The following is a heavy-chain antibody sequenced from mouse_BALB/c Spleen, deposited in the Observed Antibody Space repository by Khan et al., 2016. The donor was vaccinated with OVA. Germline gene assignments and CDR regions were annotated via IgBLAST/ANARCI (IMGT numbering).Heavy chain of an antibody. CDR1: GYSITSGYG. V-gene: IGHV3-2*02. CDR2: ISYSGST. Sequence: EVQLQESGPGLVKPSQSLSLTCTVTGYSITSGYGWNWIRQFPGNKLEWMGYISYSGSTNYNPSLKSRISLTRDTSKNQIFLQLNSGATEDTATYYCARTARIKYWGQGTTLTVSS. CDR3: ARTARIKY. D-gene: IGHD1-2*01. J-gene: IGHJ2*01.